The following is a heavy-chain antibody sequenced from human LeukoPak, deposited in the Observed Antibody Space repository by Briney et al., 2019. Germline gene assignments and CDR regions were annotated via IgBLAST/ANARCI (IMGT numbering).Heavy chain of an antibody. CDR2: INPNSGGT. Sequence: VKISCKASGYTFTGYYLHWVRQAPGQGLEWMGWINPNSGGTNHAQKFHGRVTMTRDTSISTAYMELSRLRSDDTAVYYCARGNVAVGYCSSTSCYDWFDPWGQGTLVTVSS. V-gene: IGHV1-2*02. CDR1: GYTFTGYY. J-gene: IGHJ5*02. D-gene: IGHD2-2*01. CDR3: ARGNVAVGYCSSTSCYDWFDP.